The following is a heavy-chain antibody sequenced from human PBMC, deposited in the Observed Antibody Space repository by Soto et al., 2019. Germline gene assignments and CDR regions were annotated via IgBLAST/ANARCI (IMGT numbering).Heavy chain of an antibody. CDR2: IYYSGST. CDR3: ARGEVLRYFDWSTDTDAFDI. D-gene: IGHD3-9*01. CDR1: GGSIGGYD. V-gene: IGHV4-59*08. Sequence: SETLCLTCSVSGGSIGGYDWSWIRQPPGKGLEWIGYIYYSGSTNYNPSLKSRVTISVDTSKNQFSLKLSSVTAADTAVYYCARGEVLRYFDWSTDTDAFDIWGQGTMVTVSS. J-gene: IGHJ3*02.